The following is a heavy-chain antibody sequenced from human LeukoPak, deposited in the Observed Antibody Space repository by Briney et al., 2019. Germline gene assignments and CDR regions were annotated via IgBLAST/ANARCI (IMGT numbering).Heavy chain of an antibody. CDR1: GFTFSNYW. CDR3: ARDRGGRAVPAANFDY. Sequence: GGSLRLSCAASGFTFSNYWMHWVRQAPGKGLEWVSRINSDGSSTSYADSVKGRFTISRDNAKNTLYLQMNSLRAEDTAVYYCARDRGGRAVPAANFDYWGQGTLVTVSS. J-gene: IGHJ4*02. D-gene: IGHD2-2*01. CDR2: INSDGSST. V-gene: IGHV3-74*01.